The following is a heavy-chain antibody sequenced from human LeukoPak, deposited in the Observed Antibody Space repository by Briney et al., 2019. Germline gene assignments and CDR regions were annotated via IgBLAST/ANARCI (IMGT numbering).Heavy chain of an antibody. J-gene: IGHJ4*02. CDR3: AREKGADAAARPFDY. D-gene: IGHD6-6*01. CDR2: INPSGGST. V-gene: IGHV1-46*01. Sequence: GASVKVSCKASGYTFTSYYMHWVRQAPGQGLEWMGIINPSGGSTSYAQKFQGRVTMTRDMSTSTVHMELSSLRSEDTAVYYCAREKGADAAARPFDYWGQGTLVTVSS. CDR1: GYTFTSYY.